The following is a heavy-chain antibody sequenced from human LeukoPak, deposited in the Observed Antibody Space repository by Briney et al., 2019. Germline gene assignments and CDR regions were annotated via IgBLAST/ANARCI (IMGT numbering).Heavy chain of an antibody. J-gene: IGHJ6*02. CDR3: ASWAYYYYGMDV. D-gene: IGHD7-27*01. CDR1: GFTFRDYT. Sequence: GGSLRLSCAASGFTFRDYTMNWVRQAPGKGLEWVSVIYSGGSTYYADSVKGRFTISRDNSKNTLYLQMNSLRAEDTAVYYCASWAYYYYGMDVWGQGTTVTVSS. V-gene: IGHV3-53*01. CDR2: IYSGGST.